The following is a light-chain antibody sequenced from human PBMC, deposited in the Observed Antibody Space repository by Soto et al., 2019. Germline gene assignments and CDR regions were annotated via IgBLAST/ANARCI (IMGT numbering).Light chain of an antibody. CDR1: SSDVGAYNY. V-gene: IGLV2-14*03. CDR3: SSFTTSTTLLV. Sequence: QSALTQPASVSGSPGQSITISCSGTSSDVGAYNYVSWYQQHPGKAPKLMIYDVNNRPSGVSNRFSGSKSGNTASPTISGLQAEDEADYYCSSFTTSTTLLVFGGGTKLTVL. CDR2: DVN. J-gene: IGLJ2*01.